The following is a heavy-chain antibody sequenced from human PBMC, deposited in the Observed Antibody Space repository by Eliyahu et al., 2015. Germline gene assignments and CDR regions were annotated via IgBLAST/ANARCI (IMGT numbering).Heavy chain of an antibody. V-gene: IGHV4-39*01. CDR2: XYVSGSX. J-gene: IGHJ4*02. CDR3: GTQGVDSGTFDN. Sequence: QLQLQESGPGLVRPSETLSLXCTVSTDSMTGSRNXWAWFRQPPGKGLEWIGSXYVSGSXYDNPSLKSRLTMSVDTSKNQFSLNLRSLTAADTATYYCGTQGVDSGTFDNWGQGTLVIVSX. CDR1: TDSMTGSRNX. D-gene: IGHD3-9*01.